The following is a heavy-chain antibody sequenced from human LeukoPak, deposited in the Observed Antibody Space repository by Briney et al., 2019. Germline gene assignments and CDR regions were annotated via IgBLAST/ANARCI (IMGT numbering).Heavy chain of an antibody. CDR3: ARGTAATAGIDY. Sequence: GGSLRLSCAVPGFNFISYWIHWVRQAPGKGLVWVSLINTDGSATTYGDSAKGRFTVSRDNDKNTQFLDMNSLRVEDTAVYYCARGTAATAGIDYWGQGTLVTVSS. CDR1: GFNFISYW. V-gene: IGHV3-74*01. D-gene: IGHD6-13*01. J-gene: IGHJ4*02. CDR2: INTDGSAT.